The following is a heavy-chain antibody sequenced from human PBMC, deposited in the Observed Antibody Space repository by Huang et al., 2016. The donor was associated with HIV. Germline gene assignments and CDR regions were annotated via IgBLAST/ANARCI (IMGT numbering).Heavy chain of an antibody. CDR2: IYYSGST. CDR3: ARADIPVAGYFDY. V-gene: IGHV4-59*11. D-gene: IGHD6-19*01. J-gene: IGHJ4*02. Sequence: QVQLQESGPGLVKPSETLSLTCTVSGGSISSHYWSWIRQPPGKGLEWIGSIYYSGSTNQNPSLKSRVTISVDTSKNQCSLKLSSVTAADTAVYYCARADIPVAGYFDYWGQGTLVTVSS. CDR1: GGSISSHY.